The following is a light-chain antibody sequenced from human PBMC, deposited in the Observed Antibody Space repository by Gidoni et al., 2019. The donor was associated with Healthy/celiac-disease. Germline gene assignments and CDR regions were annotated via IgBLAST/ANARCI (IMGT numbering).Light chain of an antibody. CDR1: QSLLHSNGYNY. J-gene: IGKJ3*01. V-gene: IGKV2-28*01. CDR2: LGS. Sequence: DIVMTQSPPSLPVTPGEPASISCRSSQSLLHSNGYNYLDWYLPKPGQSPQLLIYLGSNRASGVPDRFSGSGSGTDFTLKISRVEAEDVGVYYCMQALQTPFTFGPGTKVDIK. CDR3: MQALQTPFT.